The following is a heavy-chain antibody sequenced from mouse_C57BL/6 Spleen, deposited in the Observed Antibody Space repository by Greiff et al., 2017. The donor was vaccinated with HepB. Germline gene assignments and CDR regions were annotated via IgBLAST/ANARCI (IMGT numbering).Heavy chain of an antibody. D-gene: IGHD2-12*01. CDR3: TRRDYSDDALDY. CDR2: IDPETGGT. V-gene: IGHV1-15*01. Sequence: QVQLQQSGAELVRPGASVTLSCKASGYTFTDYEMHWVKQTPVHGLEWIGAIDPETGGTAYNQKFKGKAILTADKSSSTAYMELRSLTSEDSAVYYCTRRDYSDDALDYWGQGTSVTVSS. CDR1: GYTFTDYE. J-gene: IGHJ4*01.